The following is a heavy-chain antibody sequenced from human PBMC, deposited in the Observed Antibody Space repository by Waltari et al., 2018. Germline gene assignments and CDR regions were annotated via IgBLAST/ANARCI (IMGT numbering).Heavy chain of an antibody. D-gene: IGHD1-7*01. Sequence: EVQLVASGGGLVKPGGSLRLSCAASGFTFSHTWMTWVRQAPGKGVEWVGRIKSKTDGGTTDYAAPVQGRFTISRDDSKNMVYLQMNSLRTEDTAVYYCPAINTAGTTALDYWGQGALVTVSS. CDR1: GFTFSHTW. V-gene: IGHV3-15*01. CDR2: IKSKTDGGTT. CDR3: PAINTAGTTALDY. J-gene: IGHJ4*02.